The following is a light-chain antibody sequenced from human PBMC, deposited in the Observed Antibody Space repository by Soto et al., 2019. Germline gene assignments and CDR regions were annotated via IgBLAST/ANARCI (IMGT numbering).Light chain of an antibody. CDR2: GAS. J-gene: IGKJ2*01. Sequence: EIVMTQSPASLSVSPGDGATLSCRASHSVASNVAWYQQKPGQGPRLLIHGASTRAVGGPARFSGSGSGTDFTLTISSLQSEDFAVSYCQQYHNWPPQYTFGQGTKLQIK. CDR3: QQYHNWPPQYT. V-gene: IGKV3-15*01. CDR1: HSVASN.